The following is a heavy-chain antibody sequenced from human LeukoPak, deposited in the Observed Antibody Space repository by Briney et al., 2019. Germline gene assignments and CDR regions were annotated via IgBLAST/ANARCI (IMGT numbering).Heavy chain of an antibody. CDR3: ARGQEDWEVLRRAVKFDY. J-gene: IGHJ4*02. CDR2: IYYSGST. D-gene: IGHD1-26*01. Sequence: SETLSLTCTVSGGSISSSSYYWGWIRQPPGKGLEWIGSIYYSGSTYYNPSLKSRVTISVDTSKNQFSLKLNSVTAADTAVYYCARGQEDWEVLRRAVKFDYWAQGTLVTVSS. CDR1: GGSISSSSYY. V-gene: IGHV4-39*07.